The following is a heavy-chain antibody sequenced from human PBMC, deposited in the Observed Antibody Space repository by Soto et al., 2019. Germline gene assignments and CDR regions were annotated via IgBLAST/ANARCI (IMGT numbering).Heavy chain of an antibody. CDR2: IYYSEST. V-gene: IGHV4-61*01. CDR3: ARVGGSWGDWVYYYGMDV. D-gene: IGHD3-10*01. Sequence: QVQLQESGPGLVKPSETLSLTCTVSGGSVSSGSYSWSWIRQPPGKGLESLGYIYYSESTNYNPSLKSRVTISVGTPKSPFAPRLTSVTAGDTAVYYCARVGGSWGDWVYYYGMDVWGQGTTVTVSS. J-gene: IGHJ6*01. CDR1: GGSVSSGSYS.